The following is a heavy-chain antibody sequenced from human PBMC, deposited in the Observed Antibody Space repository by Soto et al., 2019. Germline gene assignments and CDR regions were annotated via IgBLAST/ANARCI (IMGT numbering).Heavy chain of an antibody. CDR2: IYYSGST. D-gene: IGHD2-15*01. CDR3: ARDDDSSFGMDV. J-gene: IGHJ6*02. V-gene: IGHV4-31*03. Sequence: SETLSLTCTVSGGSISSGGYYWSWIRQHPGKGLEWIGYIYYSGSTYYNPSLKSRVTISVDTSKNQFSLKLSSVTAADTAEYYCARDDDSSFGMDVWGQGTTVTVSS. CDR1: GGSISSGGYY.